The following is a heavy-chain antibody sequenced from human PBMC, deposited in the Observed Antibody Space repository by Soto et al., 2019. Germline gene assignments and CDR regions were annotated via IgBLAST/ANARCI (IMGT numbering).Heavy chain of an antibody. CDR1: GGTFTTYA. CDR2: ISPMFGAA. CDR3: AREVQVHTPAFVY. J-gene: IGHJ4*02. D-gene: IGHD3-10*01. Sequence: QVQLVQSGAEMKKPGSSVKVSCQSSGGTFTTYAMNWLRQAPGQGPEWMGDISPMFGAANYAPKFQGRVTITADESTGTSYMQLSSLTSEDTALYFCAREVQVHTPAFVYWGQGTLVTVSS. V-gene: IGHV1-69*19.